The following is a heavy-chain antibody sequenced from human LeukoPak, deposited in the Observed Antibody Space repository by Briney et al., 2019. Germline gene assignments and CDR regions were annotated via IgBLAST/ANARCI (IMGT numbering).Heavy chain of an antibody. D-gene: IGHD2-2*01. CDR2: IHHSGNT. V-gene: IGHV4-34*01. Sequence: PETLSLTCAVYAGSFTDYYWTWIRQTPGKGLEWIGEIHHSGNTNYNPSLKSRVTMSVVTSKNQFSLKVSSVTAADTAVYYCARAIRSEEAAMFFFDSWSQGTLVTISS. CDR3: ARAIRSEEAAMFFFDS. CDR1: AGSFTDYY. J-gene: IGHJ4*02.